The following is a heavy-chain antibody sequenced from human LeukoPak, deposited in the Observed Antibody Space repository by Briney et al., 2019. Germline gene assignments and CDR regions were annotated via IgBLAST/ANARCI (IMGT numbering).Heavy chain of an antibody. V-gene: IGHV3-15*07. Sequence: GGSLRLSCATSGFTFSNAWMNWVRQAPGKGLEWVGRIRSNSDGGTIDYAAPVKGRFTLLRDDSKTTLYLQMNSLQTEDTAVYYCATDFYDSTWGQGTLVTVSS. J-gene: IGHJ5*02. CDR3: ATDFYDST. CDR2: IRSNSDGGTI. CDR1: GFTFSNAW. D-gene: IGHD3-22*01.